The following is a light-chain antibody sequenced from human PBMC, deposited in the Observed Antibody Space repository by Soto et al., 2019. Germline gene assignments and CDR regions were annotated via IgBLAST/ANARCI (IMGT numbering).Light chain of an antibody. CDR2: AAS. J-gene: IGKJ3*01. V-gene: IGKV1-39*01. CDR3: QQSYTAPAT. Sequence: DIQMTQSPSSLSASVGDRVTITCRASQSISSYLNWFQQKPGKAPQGLIFAASSLQSGVPSRFSGSGFGTDFTLTISSLQPEDFATYYCQQSYTAPATFGPGTKVDIK. CDR1: QSISSY.